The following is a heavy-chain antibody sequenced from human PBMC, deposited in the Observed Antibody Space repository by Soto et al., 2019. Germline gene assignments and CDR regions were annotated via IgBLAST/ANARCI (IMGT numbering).Heavy chain of an antibody. Sequence: QVQLQQWGAGLLKPSETLSLTCAVYGGSFSGYYWRWIRQPPGKGLEWIGEINPSGRTNYNPSLKSRVTISVDTTKNQFSLKLSSVTAADTAVYYCARGYDIMITFGGVIVRLDAFDIWGQGTMVTVSS. D-gene: IGHD3-16*02. CDR1: GGSFSGYY. V-gene: IGHV4-34*01. CDR3: ARGYDIMITFGGVIVRLDAFDI. J-gene: IGHJ3*02. CDR2: INPSGRT.